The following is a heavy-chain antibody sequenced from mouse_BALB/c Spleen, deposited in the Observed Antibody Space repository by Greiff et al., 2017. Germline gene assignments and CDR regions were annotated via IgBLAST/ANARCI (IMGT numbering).Heavy chain of an antibody. Sequence: EVQLVESGGGLVKPGGSLKLSCAASGFTFSDYYMYWVRQTPEKRLEWVATISDGGSYTYYPDSVKGRFTISRDKAKNNLYLQMSSLKSEDTAMYYCARGDTTEYYFDYWGQGTTLTVSS. V-gene: IGHV5-4*02. CDR3: ARGDTTEYYFDY. D-gene: IGHD1-1*01. CDR2: ISDGGSYT. CDR1: GFTFSDYY. J-gene: IGHJ2*01.